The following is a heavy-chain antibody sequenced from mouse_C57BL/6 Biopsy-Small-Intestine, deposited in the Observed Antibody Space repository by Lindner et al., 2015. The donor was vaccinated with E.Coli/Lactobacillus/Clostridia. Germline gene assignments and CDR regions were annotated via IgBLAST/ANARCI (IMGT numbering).Heavy chain of an antibody. V-gene: IGHV5-17*01. CDR2: ISSDISTI. Sequence: VQLQESGGGLVKPGGSLKLSCTASGFTFSDYGMHWVRQAPEKGLEWVAYISSDISTIYYADTVKGRFTISRDNAKNTLFLQMTSLRSEDTAMYFCARPHYYAMDYWGQGTSVTVSS. CDR3: ARPHYYAMDY. CDR1: GFTFSDYG. J-gene: IGHJ4*01.